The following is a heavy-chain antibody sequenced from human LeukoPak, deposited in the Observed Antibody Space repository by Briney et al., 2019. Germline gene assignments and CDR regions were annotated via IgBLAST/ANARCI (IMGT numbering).Heavy chain of an antibody. J-gene: IGHJ4*02. CDR2: ISGSGGST. CDR3: AKDLTGGSGSSYY. Sequence: GGSLRLSCAASGFTFSSYEMNWVRQAPGKGLEWVSAISGSGGSTYYANSVRGRFTISRDNSKNTLYLQMNSLRAEDTAVYYCAKDLTGGSGSSYYWGQGTLVIVSS. D-gene: IGHD3-10*01. CDR1: GFTFSSYE. V-gene: IGHV3-23*01.